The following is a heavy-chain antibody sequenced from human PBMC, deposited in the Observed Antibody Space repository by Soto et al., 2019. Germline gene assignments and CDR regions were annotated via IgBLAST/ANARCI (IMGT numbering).Heavy chain of an antibody. V-gene: IGHV3-74*01. CDR1: GFTFSSYW. Sequence: GGSMRLSCAASGFTFSSYWMHWVRQAPGKGLVWVSRINSDGSSTSYADSVKGRFTISRDNAKNTLYLQMNSLRAEDTAVYYCARDPLGLWLDIWGQGTMVTVSS. CDR2: INSDGSST. J-gene: IGHJ3*02. CDR3: ARDPLGLWLDI. D-gene: IGHD2-21*01.